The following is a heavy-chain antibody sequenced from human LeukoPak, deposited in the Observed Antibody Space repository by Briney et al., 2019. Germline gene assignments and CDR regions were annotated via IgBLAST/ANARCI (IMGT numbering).Heavy chain of an antibody. J-gene: IGHJ4*02. D-gene: IGHD3-10*01. CDR2: IYSGGST. CDR1: GFTVSSNY. Sequence: GGPLRLSCAASGFTVSSNYMSWVRQAPGRGLEWVSVIYSGGSTYYADSAKGRFTISRDNSKNTLFLQMNSLRAGDTAVYYCARGTVTMVDYWGQGTLVTVSS. CDR3: ARGTVTMVDY. V-gene: IGHV3-66*01.